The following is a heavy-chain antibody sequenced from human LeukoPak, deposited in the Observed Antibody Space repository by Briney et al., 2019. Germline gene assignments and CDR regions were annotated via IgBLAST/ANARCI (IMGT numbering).Heavy chain of an antibody. Sequence: GRSLRLSCAASGFTFRSYGMHWVRQAPGKGLEWVAVIWYDGSNKYHADSVKGRFTISRDNSKNTLYLQMNSLRAEDTAVYYCARDVYGSGSYLYYYYGMDVWGRGTTVTVSS. CDR1: GFTFRSYG. D-gene: IGHD3-10*01. CDR2: IWYDGSNK. V-gene: IGHV3-33*01. J-gene: IGHJ6*02. CDR3: ARDVYGSGSYLYYYYGMDV.